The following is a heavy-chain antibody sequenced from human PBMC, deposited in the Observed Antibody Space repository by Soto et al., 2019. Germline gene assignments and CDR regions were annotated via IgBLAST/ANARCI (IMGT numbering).Heavy chain of an antibody. CDR1: GGSSSSGGYY. J-gene: IGHJ4*02. V-gene: IGHV4-31*03. Sequence: NLSLTCTVSGGSSSSGGYYWSWIRQHPGKGLEWIGYIYYSGSTYYNPSLKSRVTISVDTSKNQFSLKLSSVTAADTAVYYCARDLATRPLHACVTMILVLITLYYFDYWGQGPLVTVSS. CDR3: ARDLATRPLHACVTMILVLITLYYFDY. CDR2: IYYSGST. D-gene: IGHD3-22*01.